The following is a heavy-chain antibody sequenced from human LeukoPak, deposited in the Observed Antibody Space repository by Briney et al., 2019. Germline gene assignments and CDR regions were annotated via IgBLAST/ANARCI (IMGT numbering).Heavy chain of an antibody. CDR3: ARDRLSRGVLMVYAIYGWFDP. J-gene: IGHJ5*02. V-gene: IGHV7-4-1*02. D-gene: IGHD2-8*01. Sequence: GASVKVSCKASGYTFTSYAMNWVRQAPGQGLEWMGWINTNTGNPTYAQGFTGRFVFSLDTSVSTAYLQISSLKAEDTAVYYCARDRLSRGVLMVYAIYGWFDPWGQGTLVTVSS. CDR1: GYTFTSYA. CDR2: INTNTGNP.